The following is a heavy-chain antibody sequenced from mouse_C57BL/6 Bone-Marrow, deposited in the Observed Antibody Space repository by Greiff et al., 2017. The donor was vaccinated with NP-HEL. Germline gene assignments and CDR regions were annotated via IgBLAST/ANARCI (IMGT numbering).Heavy chain of an antibody. CDR1: GFNIKDYY. Sequence: VQLQQSGAELVKPGASVKLSCTASGFNIKDYYMHWVKQRTEQGLEWIGRIDPEDGDTKYAPKFQGKATITADTSSNTAYLQLSSLTSEDTAVYYCARAWLLSLYAMDYWGQGTSVTVSS. CDR2: IDPEDGDT. D-gene: IGHD2-3*01. V-gene: IGHV14-2*01. CDR3: ARAWLLSLYAMDY. J-gene: IGHJ4*01.